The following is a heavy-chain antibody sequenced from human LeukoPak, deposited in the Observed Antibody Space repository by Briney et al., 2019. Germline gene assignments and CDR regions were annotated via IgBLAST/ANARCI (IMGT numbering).Heavy chain of an antibody. V-gene: IGHV1-18*01. CDR1: GYTFTSYG. D-gene: IGHD3-9*01. J-gene: IGHJ4*02. CDR3: ARDRSYYDILTGYYSPYDY. CDR2: ISAYNGNT. Sequence: ASVKVSCKASGYTFTSYGISWVRQAPGQGLEWMGWISAYNGNTNYAQKLQGRVTMTTDTSTSTAYMELGSLRSDDTAVYYCARDRSYYDILTGYYSPYDYWGQGTLVTVSS.